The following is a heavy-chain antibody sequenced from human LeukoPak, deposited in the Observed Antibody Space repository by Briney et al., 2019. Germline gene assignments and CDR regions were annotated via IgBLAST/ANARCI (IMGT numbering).Heavy chain of an antibody. CDR3: AKVHYGDYVDY. V-gene: IGHV3-23*01. CDR2: ISGSGGST. Sequence: GGSLRLSCAASGFTFSSYGMSWVRQAPGKGLEWVSAISGSGGSTYYADSVKGRFAISRDNSKNTLYLQMNSLRAEDTAVYYCAKVHYGDYVDYWGQGTLVTVSS. J-gene: IGHJ4*02. D-gene: IGHD4-17*01. CDR1: GFTFSSYG.